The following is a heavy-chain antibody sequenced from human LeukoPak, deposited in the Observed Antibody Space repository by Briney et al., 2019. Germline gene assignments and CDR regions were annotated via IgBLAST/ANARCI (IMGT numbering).Heavy chain of an antibody. CDR1: GFTFSNYA. J-gene: IGHJ4*02. CDR3: ARKWAYFDF. CDR2: ISYSGSST. D-gene: IGHD1-26*01. Sequence: GGALGLSCAASGFTFSNYAMSWVGRAPGRGLEWDSTISYSGSSTYYADSVKGRFTISRDDSNNTLYLQMNSLRGEDTAVYYCARKWAYFDFWGQGTLVTVSS. V-gene: IGHV3-23*01.